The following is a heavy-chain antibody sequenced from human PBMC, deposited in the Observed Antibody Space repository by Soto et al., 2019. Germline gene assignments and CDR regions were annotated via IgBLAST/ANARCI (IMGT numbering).Heavy chain of an antibody. D-gene: IGHD6-13*01. J-gene: IGHJ6*02. V-gene: IGHV1-2*04. CDR2: INPNSGGT. CDR1: GYTFTGYY. CDR3: AREPSAAGKRGKDV. Sequence: ASVKVSCKASGYTFTGYYMHWVRQAPGQGLEWMGWINPNSGGTNYAQKFQGWVTMTRDTSISTAYMELSRLRSDDTAVYYCAREPSAAGKRGKDVWGQGTTVTVSS.